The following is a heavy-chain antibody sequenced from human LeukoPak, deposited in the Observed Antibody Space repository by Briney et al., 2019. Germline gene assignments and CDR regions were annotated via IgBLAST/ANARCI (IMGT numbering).Heavy chain of an antibody. J-gene: IGHJ4*02. CDR1: GFTFISYW. Sequence: GGSLRLSCAASGFTFISYWMSWVRQAPGKGLEWVANIKEDGSEKYYVDSVRGRFTISRDNAKNSLYLQMNSLRAEDTAVYYCARDQYWGQGTLVTVSS. CDR2: IKEDGSEK. CDR3: ARDQY. V-gene: IGHV3-7*01.